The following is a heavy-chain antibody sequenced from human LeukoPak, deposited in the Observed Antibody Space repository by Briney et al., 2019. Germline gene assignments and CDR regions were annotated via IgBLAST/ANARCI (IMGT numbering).Heavy chain of an antibody. D-gene: IGHD5-12*01. V-gene: IGHV4-34*01. CDR3: ARGRDGVATITGYRY. Sequence: SETLSLTCAVYGGSFSGYYWSWIRQPPGKGLEWIGEINHSGSTNYNPSLTSRVTISVDTSKNQFSLKLSSVTAADTAVYYCARGRDGVATITGYRYWGQGTLVTVSS. CDR2: INHSGST. J-gene: IGHJ4*02. CDR1: GGSFSGYY.